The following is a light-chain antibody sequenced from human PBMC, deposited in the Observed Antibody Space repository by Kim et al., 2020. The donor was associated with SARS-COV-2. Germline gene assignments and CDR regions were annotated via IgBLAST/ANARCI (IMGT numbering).Light chain of an antibody. J-gene: IGKJ2*01. V-gene: IGKV2-28*01. CDR3: MQALQTPPT. CDR2: LGS. Sequence: DIVMTQSPLYLPVTPGEPASISCRSSQSLLHSNGYNYLDWYLQKPGQSPQLLIYLGSNRASGVPDRLSGSGSGTDFTLKISRVEAEDIGVYYCMQALQTPPTFGQGTKLEIK. CDR1: QSLLHSNGYNY.